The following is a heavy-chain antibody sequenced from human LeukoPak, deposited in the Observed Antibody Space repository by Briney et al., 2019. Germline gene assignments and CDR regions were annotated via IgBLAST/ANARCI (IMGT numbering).Heavy chain of an antibody. CDR3: ARDEAGSGYYSDY. Sequence: GGSLRLSCAASGFTFSSYSMNWVRQAPGKGLEWVSYISGSSFTIYYADSVKGRFTISRDNAKNSQYLQMNSLRDEDTAVYYCARDEAGSGYYSDYWGQGTLVTVSS. V-gene: IGHV3-48*02. D-gene: IGHD3-22*01. CDR1: GFTFSSYS. CDR2: ISGSSFTI. J-gene: IGHJ4*02.